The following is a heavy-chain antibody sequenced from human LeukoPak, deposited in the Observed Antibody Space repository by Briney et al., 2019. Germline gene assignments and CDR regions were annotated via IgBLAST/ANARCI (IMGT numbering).Heavy chain of an antibody. V-gene: IGHV1-18*01. D-gene: IGHD2-2*02. Sequence: ASVKVSCTASGYTFTSYGISWVRQAPGQGLEWMGWISAYNGNTNYAQKLQGRVTMTTDTSTSTAYTELRSLRSDDTAVYYCALGYCSSTSCYTGGYYYYYYMDVWGKGTTVTVSS. CDR3: ALGYCSSTSCYTGGYYYYYYMDV. CDR1: GYTFTSYG. CDR2: ISAYNGNT. J-gene: IGHJ6*03.